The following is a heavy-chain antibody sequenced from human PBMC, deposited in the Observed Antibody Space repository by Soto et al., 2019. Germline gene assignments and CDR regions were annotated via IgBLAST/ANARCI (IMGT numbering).Heavy chain of an antibody. Sequence: PGGSLRLSCAASGFTFSNAWMTWVRQAPGEGLEWIGRIKSKTDGGTVYYAAAVKGRFTISRDDSKNTVYLQMNSLKTEDTAVYYCTTTGTIDHWGQGTMVTVSS. CDR1: GFTFSNAW. V-gene: IGHV3-15*01. CDR2: IKSKTDGGTV. D-gene: IGHD1-1*01. CDR3: TTTGTIDH. J-gene: IGHJ4*02.